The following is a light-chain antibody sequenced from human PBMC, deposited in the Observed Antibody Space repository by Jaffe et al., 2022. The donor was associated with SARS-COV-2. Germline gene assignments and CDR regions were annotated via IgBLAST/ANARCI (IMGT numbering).Light chain of an antibody. J-gene: IGLJ2*01. CDR2: DNN. Sequence: QSVLTQPPSVSAAPGQKVIISCSGSNSNIGNNYVSWYQQLPGTAPKLLIYDNNKRPSGIPDRFSGSKSGTSATLGITGLQTGDEADYYCGTWDTSLSAVLFGGGTKLTVL. CDR1: NSNIGNNY. V-gene: IGLV1-51*01. CDR3: GTWDTSLSAVL.